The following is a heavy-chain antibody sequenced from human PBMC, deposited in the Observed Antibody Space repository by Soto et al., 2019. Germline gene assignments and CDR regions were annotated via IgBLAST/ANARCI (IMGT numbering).Heavy chain of an antibody. D-gene: IGHD5-18*01. J-gene: IGHJ6*02. V-gene: IGHV3-9*01. Sequence: PGGSLRLSCAASGFTFDDYAMHWVRQAPGKGLEWVSGISWNSGSIGYADSVKGRFTISRDNAKNSLYLQMNSLRAEDTALYYCAKDRYSYGYYYGMDVWGQGTTVTVSS. CDR1: GFTFDDYA. CDR3: AKDRYSYGYYYGMDV. CDR2: ISWNSGSI.